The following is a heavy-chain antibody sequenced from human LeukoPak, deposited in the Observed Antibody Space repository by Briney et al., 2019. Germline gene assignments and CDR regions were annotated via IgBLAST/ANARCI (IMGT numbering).Heavy chain of an antibody. CDR2: INSAGSST. CDR1: GFTFSSYW. V-gene: IGHV3-74*01. D-gene: IGHD3-10*01. Sequence: GGSLRLSCAASGFTFSSYWMHWVRQAPGKGLVWVSRINSAGSSTSYADSVKGRFTISRDNAKNTLYLQMNSLRAEDTAVYYCAREFKGYYYGSGSYDYFDYWGQGTLVTVSS. J-gene: IGHJ4*02. CDR3: AREFKGYYYGSGSYDYFDY.